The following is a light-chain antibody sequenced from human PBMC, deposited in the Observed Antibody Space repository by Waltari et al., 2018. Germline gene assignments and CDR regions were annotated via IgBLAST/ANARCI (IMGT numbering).Light chain of an antibody. V-gene: IGKV1-5*03. CDR3: QQYIGVPYN. CDR1: QEIGTW. Sequence: CRASQEIGTWLAWFQQKPGKAPQPLIYKSSTLQRGVPSRFGSSGSGTEFTLTISGLQPEDVATYYCQQYIGVPYNFGQGTKVEIK. J-gene: IGKJ2*01. CDR2: KSS.